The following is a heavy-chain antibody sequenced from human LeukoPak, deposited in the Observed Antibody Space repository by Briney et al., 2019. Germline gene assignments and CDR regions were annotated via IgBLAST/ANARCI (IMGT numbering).Heavy chain of an antibody. CDR2: FYPEDGET. J-gene: IGHJ3*02. V-gene: IGHV1-24*01. CDR1: GYTLTELS. CDR3: AQSWTHAFDI. D-gene: IGHD6-13*01. Sequence: ASVTVSCKVSGYTLTELSMHWVRQAPGKGLEWMGGFYPEDGETIYAQKFQGRVTMTEDTSTDTAYMELSSLRSEDTAVYYCAQSWTHAFDIWGQGTMVTVSS.